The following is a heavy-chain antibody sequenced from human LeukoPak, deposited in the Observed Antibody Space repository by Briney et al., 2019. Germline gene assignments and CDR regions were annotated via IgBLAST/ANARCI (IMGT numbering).Heavy chain of an antibody. V-gene: IGHV4-34*01. CDR2: INHSGST. J-gene: IGHJ6*03. CDR3: ARGLSIAAAGRYYYYYMDV. CDR1: GGSFSGYY. D-gene: IGHD6-13*01. Sequence: SETLSLTCAVYGGSFSGYYWSWIRQPPGKGLEWIGEINHSGSTNYNPSLKSRATISVDTSKNQFSLKLSSVTAADTAVYYCARGLSIAAAGRYYYYYMDVWGKGTTVTVSS.